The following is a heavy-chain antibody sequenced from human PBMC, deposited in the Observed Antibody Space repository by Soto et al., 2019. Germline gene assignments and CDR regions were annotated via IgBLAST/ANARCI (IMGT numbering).Heavy chain of an antibody. D-gene: IGHD4-4*01. CDR2: MSGSGSGT. CDR1: GFRFSTYD. Sequence: DVQLLESGGGLVQPGGSLRLSCAASGFRFSTYDMSWVRQAPGKGLEWVSVMSGSGSGTYYADSVKGRFTISRDNSKNTLYQKMNSKRAEDTAIYYCVRQSKLTTVTANVGYYYGLAVWGQGTTVTVSS. J-gene: IGHJ6*02. CDR3: VRQSKLTTVTANVGYYYGLAV. V-gene: IGHV3-23*01.